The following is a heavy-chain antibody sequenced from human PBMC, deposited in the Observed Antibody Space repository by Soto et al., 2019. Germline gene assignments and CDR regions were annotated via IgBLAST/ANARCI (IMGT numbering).Heavy chain of an antibody. V-gene: IGHV3-48*02. CDR1: GFTFSSYS. CDR3: AGEVYIAARRFDP. J-gene: IGHJ5*02. Sequence: EVQLVESGGGLVQPGGSLRLSCAASGFTFSSYSMNWVRQAPGKGLEWVSYISSSSSTIYYADSVKGRFTISRDNAKNLLYLQMNSLRDEDTAVYYCAGEVYIAARRFDPWGQGTLVTVSS. D-gene: IGHD6-6*01. CDR2: ISSSSSTI.